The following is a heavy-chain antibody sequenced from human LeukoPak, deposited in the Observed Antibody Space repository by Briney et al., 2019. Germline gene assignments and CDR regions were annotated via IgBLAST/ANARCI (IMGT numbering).Heavy chain of an antibody. D-gene: IGHD3-16*01. Sequence: PGGSLRLSCAASGFSFSSYSMNWVRQAPGKGLEWVSSISSSSSYIYYADSVKGRFTISRDSAKNSVYLQMNSLRAEDTAVYYCARGGTWAPNWFDPWGQGTLVTVSS. CDR2: ISSSSSYI. CDR3: ARGGTWAPNWFDP. CDR1: GFSFSSYS. V-gene: IGHV3-21*01. J-gene: IGHJ5*02.